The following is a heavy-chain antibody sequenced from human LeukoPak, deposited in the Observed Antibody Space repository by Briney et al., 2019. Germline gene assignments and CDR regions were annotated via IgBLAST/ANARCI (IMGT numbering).Heavy chain of an antibody. V-gene: IGHV3-7*01. D-gene: IGHD3-16*02. Sequence: GGSLRLSCAASGFTFSSYWMSWVRQAPGKGLEWVANIKQGGSEKYYVDSVKGRFTISRDNAKNSLYLQMNSLRAEDTAVYYCARGARWNDYVWGSYHTGDYWGQGTLVTVSS. CDR3: ARGARWNDYVWGSYHTGDY. CDR1: GFTFSSYW. J-gene: IGHJ4*02. CDR2: IKQGGSEK.